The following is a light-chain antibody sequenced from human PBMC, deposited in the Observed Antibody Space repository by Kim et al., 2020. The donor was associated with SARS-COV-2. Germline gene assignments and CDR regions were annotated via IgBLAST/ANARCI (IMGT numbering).Light chain of an antibody. V-gene: IGLV1-44*01. CDR1: SSNIGSNA. CDR3: AAWDDSLHEYV. Sequence: QSVLTQPPSASGTPGQRVIISCSGSSSNIGSNAVNWYQHLPGTAPKLLIYTNYQRPSGVPDRFSGSKSGTSASLAIIGLQSEDEADYYCAAWDDSLHEYVFGTGTKVTVL. CDR2: TNY. J-gene: IGLJ1*01.